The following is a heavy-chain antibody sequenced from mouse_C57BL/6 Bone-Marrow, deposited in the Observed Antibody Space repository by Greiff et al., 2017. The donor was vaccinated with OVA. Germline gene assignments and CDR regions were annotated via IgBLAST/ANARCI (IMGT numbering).Heavy chain of an antibody. D-gene: IGHD3-2*02. Sequence: QVQLQQSGAELVKPGASVKLSCKASGYTFTGYWMDWVKQRPGHGLEWIGEILPKSGSTNYNEKFKGKATLTAEKSSSTAYMQLCSLTTEDSAVDYCAERRSGWDLDDWGQGTTLTVSS. CDR1: GYTFTGYW. V-gene: IGHV1-9*01. J-gene: IGHJ2*01. CDR2: ILPKSGST. CDR3: AERRSGWDLDD.